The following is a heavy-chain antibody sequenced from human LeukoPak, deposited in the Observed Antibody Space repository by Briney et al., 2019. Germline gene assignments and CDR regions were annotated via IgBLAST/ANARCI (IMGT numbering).Heavy chain of an antibody. CDR2: IKEDGSEI. CDR3: ARGVYYFDY. J-gene: IGHJ4*02. D-gene: IGHD2/OR15-2a*01. CDR1: GFTFNTDW. Sequence: GGSLRLSCAASGFTFNTDWMSWVRQAPGKGLEWVANIKEDGSEIYYVDSVKGRFTISRDNAKNSLYLQMNSLRAKDTAVYYCARGVYYFDYWGQGTLVTVSS. V-gene: IGHV3-7*03.